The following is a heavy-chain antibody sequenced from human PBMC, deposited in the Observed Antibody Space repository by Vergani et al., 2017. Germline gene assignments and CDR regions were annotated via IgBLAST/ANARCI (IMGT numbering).Heavy chain of an antibody. J-gene: IGHJ6*02. V-gene: IGHV1-2*02. CDR3: ARVAWLPHYYYYGRDV. CDR2: INPNSRGT. Sequence: QVQLVQSGAVVKKPGASVKVSCKAFGYIFTGYYMHWVRQAPGQGLEWMGWINPNSRGTNYAQKFQGRVTMTRDTSISTAYMGLSRLRSHDTAVYYCARVAWLPHYYYYGRDVWGQGP. CDR1: GYIFTGYY. D-gene: IGHD3-22*01.